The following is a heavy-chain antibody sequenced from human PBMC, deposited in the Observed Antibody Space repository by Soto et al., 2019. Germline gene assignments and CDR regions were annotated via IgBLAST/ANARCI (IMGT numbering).Heavy chain of an antibody. Sequence: PSETLSLTCTVSDGSVSSGSYYWSWIRQPPGKGLEWIGYIYYSGSTNYNPSLKSRVTISVDTSKNQFSLKLSSVTAADTAVYYCARAAQEYYYDSSGYLNWFDPWGQGTLVTVSS. V-gene: IGHV4-61*01. CDR2: IYYSGST. J-gene: IGHJ5*02. CDR1: DGSVSSGSYY. D-gene: IGHD3-22*01. CDR3: ARAAQEYYYDSSGYLNWFDP.